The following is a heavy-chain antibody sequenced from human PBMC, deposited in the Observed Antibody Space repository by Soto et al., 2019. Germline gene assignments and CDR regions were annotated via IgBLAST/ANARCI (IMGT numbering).Heavy chain of an antibody. J-gene: IGHJ6*02. CDR3: ARAPSIAARFPFFFYYGMDV. D-gene: IGHD6-6*01. CDR2: IYSGGST. CDR1: GFTVSSNY. V-gene: IGHV3-53*01. Sequence: GGSLRLSCAASGFTVSSNYMSWVRQAPGKGLEWVSVIYSGGSTYYADSVKGRFTISRDNSKNTLYLQMNSLRAEDTAVYYCARAPSIAARFPFFFYYGMDVWGQRTTVTVSS.